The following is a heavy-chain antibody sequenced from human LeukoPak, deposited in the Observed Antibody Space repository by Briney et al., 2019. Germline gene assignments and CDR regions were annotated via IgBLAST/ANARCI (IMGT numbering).Heavy chain of an antibody. V-gene: IGHV3-33*01. D-gene: IGHD1-1*01. CDR2: IWYDGSNK. Sequence: GRSLRLSCAASGFTFSSYGMHWVRQAPGKGLEWVAIIWYDGSNKYYADSVKGRFTISRDNSKNTLYLQMNSLRAEDTAVYYCARDVGTGGERGYFDYWGQGIPVTVSS. J-gene: IGHJ4*02. CDR3: ARDVGTGGERGYFDY. CDR1: GFTFSSYG.